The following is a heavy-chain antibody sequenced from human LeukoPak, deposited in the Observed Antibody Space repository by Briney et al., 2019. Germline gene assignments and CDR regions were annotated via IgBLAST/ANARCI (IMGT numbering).Heavy chain of an antibody. CDR2: ISGSGGST. CDR1: GFTFSSYA. D-gene: IGHD2-2*01. Sequence: GGSLRLSCAASGFTFSSYAMSWVRQAPEKGLEWVSGISGSGGSTYYADSVKGRFTISRDNSKNTLYLQMNSLRAEDTVVFYCATTSAMSCSSSSCYSDYWGQGTLVTVSS. CDR3: ATTSAMSCSSSSCYSDY. J-gene: IGHJ4*02. V-gene: IGHV3-23*01.